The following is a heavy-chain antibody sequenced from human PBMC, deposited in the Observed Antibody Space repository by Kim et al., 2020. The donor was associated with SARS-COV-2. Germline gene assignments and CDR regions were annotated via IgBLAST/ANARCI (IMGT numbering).Heavy chain of an antibody. V-gene: IGHV3-48*03. CDR2: ISYNGDSK. CDR3: ATSSHSYCSGGTCFLPY. D-gene: IGHD2-15*01. CDR1: GFTFGAFE. Sequence: GGSLRLSCAASGFTFGAFEMNWVRQAPGKGLEWLSFISYNGDSKYYADSVKGRFTISRDNAKNSLYLQMNILGADDTALYFCATSSHSYCSGGTCFLPYWGQGTLVTVSS. J-gene: IGHJ4*02.